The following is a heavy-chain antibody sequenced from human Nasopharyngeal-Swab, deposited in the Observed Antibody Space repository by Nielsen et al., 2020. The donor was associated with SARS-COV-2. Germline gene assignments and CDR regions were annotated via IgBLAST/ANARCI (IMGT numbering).Heavy chain of an antibody. CDR2: IKQDGSEI. D-gene: IGHD6-19*01. CDR3: ARGGWYPDY. J-gene: IGHJ4*02. Sequence: GESLKISCAASGFTFSSYWMSWVRQAPGKGLEWVANIKQDGSEINYVDSVKGRFTISRDNARRSLDLQMNSLRAEDTAVYLCARGGWYPDYWGQGTLVTVSS. V-gene: IGHV3-7*04. CDR1: GFTFSSYW.